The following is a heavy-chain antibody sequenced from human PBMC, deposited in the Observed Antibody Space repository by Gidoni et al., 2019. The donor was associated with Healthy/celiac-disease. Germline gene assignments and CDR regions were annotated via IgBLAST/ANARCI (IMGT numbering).Heavy chain of an antibody. CDR2: IRSKANSYAT. CDR1: GFTFSGSA. V-gene: IGHV3-73*02. CDR3: TRHLGAN. Sequence: EVQLVESGGGLVQPGGSLTLSCAAAGFTFSGSAMHWVRQASGKGLEWVGRIRSKANSYATAYAASVKGRFTISRDDSKNTAYLQMNSLKTEDTAVYYCTRHLGANWGQGTLVTVSS. J-gene: IGHJ4*02. D-gene: IGHD3-10*01.